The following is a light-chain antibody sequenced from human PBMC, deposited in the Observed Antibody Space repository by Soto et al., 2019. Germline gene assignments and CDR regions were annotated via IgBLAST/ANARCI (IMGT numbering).Light chain of an antibody. V-gene: IGKV3-15*01. CDR2: DAS. CDR1: QSVSSN. Sequence: EIVMTHSPATLSVSPGGRATLSCRASQSVSSNLAWYQQKPGQTPRLLIYDASTRATGIPARFSCSGSGTEFTLTISSLQSEDFAVYYCQQYNNWPLTFGGGTEVEIK. J-gene: IGKJ4*01. CDR3: QQYNNWPLT.